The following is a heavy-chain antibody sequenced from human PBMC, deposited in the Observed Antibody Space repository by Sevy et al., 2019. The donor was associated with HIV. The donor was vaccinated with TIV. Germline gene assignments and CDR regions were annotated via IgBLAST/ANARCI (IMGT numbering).Heavy chain of an antibody. Sequence: GGSLRLSCAASGFIVSSNYMSWARQAPGKGLEWVSVIYSGGSTYYADSVKGRFTISRDNSKNTLYLQMNSLRAEETAVYYCARDRNTAMVIGMDVWGQGTTVTVSS. CDR2: IYSGGST. D-gene: IGHD5-18*01. CDR1: GFIVSSNY. J-gene: IGHJ6*02. CDR3: ARDRNTAMVIGMDV. V-gene: IGHV3-53*01.